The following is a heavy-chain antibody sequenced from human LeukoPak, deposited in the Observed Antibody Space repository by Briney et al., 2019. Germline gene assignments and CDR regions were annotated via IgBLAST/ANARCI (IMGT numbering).Heavy chain of an antibody. D-gene: IGHD2-15*01. J-gene: IGHJ4*02. CDR3: AKGRCTDGRCSGFDC. CDR1: GFTFSSYA. CDR2: ISGSGDSS. Sequence: GGSLRLSCAASGFTFSSYAMSWVRQAPGKGLEWVSAISGSGDSSYYVDSVKGRSTISRDSSKSTLYLQMNSLRAEDTAIYYCAKGRCTDGRCSGFDCWGQGTLVTVSS. V-gene: IGHV3-23*01.